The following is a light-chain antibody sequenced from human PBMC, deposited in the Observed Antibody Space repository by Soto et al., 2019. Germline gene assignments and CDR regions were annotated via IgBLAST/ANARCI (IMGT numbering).Light chain of an antibody. V-gene: IGKV3-20*01. J-gene: IGKJ1*01. CDR1: QSISSTY. CDR3: QQYGISPPWT. Sequence: EIVLTQSPGTLSLSPGERATLSCRASQSISSTYLAWYQQKPGQAPRLLIYGASSRATGIPDRFSGGGSGTDFILPITRLEPEDFAVYYCQQYGISPPWTFGQGTKVEIK. CDR2: GAS.